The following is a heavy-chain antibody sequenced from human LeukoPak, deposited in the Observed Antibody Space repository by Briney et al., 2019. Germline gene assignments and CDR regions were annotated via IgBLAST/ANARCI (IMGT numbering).Heavy chain of an antibody. D-gene: IGHD3-10*01. Sequence: ASVKVSCKASGFTFTSYDINWVRQASGQGPEWMGWMNPNNGNTGYAQKFQGRVTMTRGTSISTAYMELRGLRSEDTAVYYCVRDGEGVAISVNYWFDPWGQGTLVTVSS. CDR1: GFTFTSYD. J-gene: IGHJ5*02. CDR3: VRDGEGVAISVNYWFDP. V-gene: IGHV1-8*01. CDR2: MNPNNGNT.